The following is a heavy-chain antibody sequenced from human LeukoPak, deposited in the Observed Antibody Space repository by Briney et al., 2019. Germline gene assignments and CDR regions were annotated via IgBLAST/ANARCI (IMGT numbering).Heavy chain of an antibody. CDR3: ARGGDYDFWSGYYSVVSYNWFDP. CDR1: GFTFSSYW. Sequence: GGSLRLSCAASGFTFSSYWMSWVRQAPGKGLEWVANIKQDGSEKYYVDSVKGRFTISRDNAKNSLYLQMNSLRAEDTAVYYCARGGDYDFWSGYYSVVSYNWFDPWGQGTLVTVSS. CDR2: IKQDGSEK. V-gene: IGHV3-7*01. D-gene: IGHD3-3*01. J-gene: IGHJ5*02.